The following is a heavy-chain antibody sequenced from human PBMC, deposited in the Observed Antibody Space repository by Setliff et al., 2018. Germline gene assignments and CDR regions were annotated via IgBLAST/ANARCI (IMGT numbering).Heavy chain of an antibody. J-gene: IGHJ6*02. CDR3: ARVRYSVVHSSDVMGFSLRTNLDIYYYYYGMDV. CDR2: IYTSGST. D-gene: IGHD2-2*03. Sequence: KPSETLSLTCTVSGGSISSGSYYWSWIRQPAGKGLEWIGHIYTSGSTNYNPSLKSRVTISVDTSKNQFSLKLSSVTAADTAVYYCARVRYSVVHSSDVMGFSLRTNLDIYYYYYGMDVWGQGTTVTISS. V-gene: IGHV4-61*09. CDR1: GGSISSGSYY.